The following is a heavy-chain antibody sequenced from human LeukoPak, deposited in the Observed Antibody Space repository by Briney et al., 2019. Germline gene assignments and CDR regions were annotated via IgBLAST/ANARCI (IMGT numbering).Heavy chain of an antibody. V-gene: IGHV4-61*02. J-gene: IGHJ6*03. CDR1: GGSISSGSYY. CDR3: ARAAGGGSYYYYYYMDV. Sequence: SQTLSLTCTVSGGSISSGSYYWSWIRQPAGKGLEWIGRIYTSGSTNYNPSRKSRVTISVDTSKNQFSLKLSSVTAADSAVYYCARAAGGGSYYYYYYMDVWGKGTTVTISS. D-gene: IGHD1-26*01. CDR2: IYTSGST.